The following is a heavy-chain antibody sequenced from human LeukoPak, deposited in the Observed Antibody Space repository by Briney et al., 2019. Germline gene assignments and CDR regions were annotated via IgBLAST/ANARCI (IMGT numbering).Heavy chain of an antibody. D-gene: IGHD3-16*02. CDR3: AKSNRYLDAFDI. V-gene: IGHV3-30*02. CDR1: GFTFSSYG. Sequence: PGGSLRLSCAASGFTFSSYGMHSVRQAPGKGMEWVAFIRYDGSNKYYADSVKGRFTISRDNSKNTLYLQMNSLRAEDTAVYYCAKSNRYLDAFDIWGQGTMVTVSS. J-gene: IGHJ3*02. CDR2: IRYDGSNK.